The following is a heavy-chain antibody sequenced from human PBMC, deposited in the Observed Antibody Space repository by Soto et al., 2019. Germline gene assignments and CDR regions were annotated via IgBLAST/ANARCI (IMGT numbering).Heavy chain of an antibody. Sequence: EVQLVESGGGLVQPGGSLRLSCAASGFTFSSYWMSWVRQAPGKGLEWVANIKQDGSEKYYVDSVKGRFTISRDNAKNSLYLQMNSLRAEDTAVYHCARDMSGYDYYYYYYMDVWGKGTTVTVSS. CDR2: IKQDGSEK. J-gene: IGHJ6*03. CDR1: GFTFSSYW. CDR3: ARDMSGYDYYYYYYMDV. V-gene: IGHV3-7*01. D-gene: IGHD5-12*01.